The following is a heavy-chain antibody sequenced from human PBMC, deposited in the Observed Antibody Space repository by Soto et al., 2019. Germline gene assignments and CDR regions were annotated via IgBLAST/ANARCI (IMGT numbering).Heavy chain of an antibody. Sequence: GASVKVSCKASGYTFTDYQMHWVRQAPGQGLEWMGWINPNSGGTKSAQKFQGRVTMTRDTSISTAYMELTRLKSDDTAVYYCAREWGGNIGYYRFDYWGQGTLVTVSS. CDR2: INPNSGGT. D-gene: IGHD3-22*01. CDR3: AREWGGNIGYYRFDY. J-gene: IGHJ4*02. V-gene: IGHV1-2*02. CDR1: GYTFTDYQ.